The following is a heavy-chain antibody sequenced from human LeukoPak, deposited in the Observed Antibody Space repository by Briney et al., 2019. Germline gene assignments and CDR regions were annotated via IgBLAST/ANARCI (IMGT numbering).Heavy chain of an antibody. CDR3: ASLWAYDSSGHSDF. CDR2: IYYSGST. Sequence: SETLSLTCTVSGGSISSYYWSWIRQPPGKGLEWIGYIYYSGSTNYNPSLKSRVTISVDTSKNQFSLKLSSVTAAGTAIYYCASLWAYDSSGHSDFWGQGTLVTVSS. J-gene: IGHJ4*02. V-gene: IGHV4-59*01. CDR1: GGSISSYY. D-gene: IGHD3-22*01.